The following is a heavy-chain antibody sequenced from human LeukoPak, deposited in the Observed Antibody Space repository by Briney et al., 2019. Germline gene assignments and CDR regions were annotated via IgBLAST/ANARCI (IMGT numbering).Heavy chain of an antibody. V-gene: IGHV4-34*01. J-gene: IGHJ4*02. CDR3: ARGRRSRRMTTPDHVYFDD. D-gene: IGHD4-17*01. CDR2: INHGGST. CDR1: GGSFSGYY. Sequence: SETLSLTCAVYGGSFSGYYWSWIRQPPGKGLEWIGEINHGGSTNYNPSLKSRVTIPLDTTNHHVSLILSSVTAADTAVDYCARGRRSRRMTTPDHVYFDDWGQGTLVTVSS.